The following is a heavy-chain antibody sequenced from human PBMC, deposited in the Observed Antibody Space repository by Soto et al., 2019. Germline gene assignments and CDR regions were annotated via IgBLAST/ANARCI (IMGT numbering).Heavy chain of an antibody. V-gene: IGHV3-23*01. CDR2: ISGSGGST. D-gene: IGHD4-17*01. J-gene: IGHJ1*01. CDR1: GFTFSSYA. CDR3: AKDVLVDGDYFEYFQH. Sequence: GGSLRLSCAVSGFTFSSYAMSWVRQAPGKGLEWVSAISGSGGSTYYADSVKGRFTISRDNSKNTLYLQMNSLRAEDTAVYYCAKDVLVDGDYFEYFQHWGQGTLVTVSS.